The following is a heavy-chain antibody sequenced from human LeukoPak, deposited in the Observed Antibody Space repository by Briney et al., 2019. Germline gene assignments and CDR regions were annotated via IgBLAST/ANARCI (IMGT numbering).Heavy chain of an antibody. V-gene: IGHV4-38-2*02. CDR3: VRVAGRGYDGYDRFDY. CDR2: IYHSGST. CDR1: GYSISSGYY. Sequence: PSETLSLTCTASGYSISSGYYWGWIRQPPGKGLEWIGSIYHSGSTYYNPSLKSRVTISVDTSKNQFSLKLSSVTAADTAIYYCVRVAGRGYDGYDRFDYWGQGTLVTVSS. D-gene: IGHD5-12*01. J-gene: IGHJ4*02.